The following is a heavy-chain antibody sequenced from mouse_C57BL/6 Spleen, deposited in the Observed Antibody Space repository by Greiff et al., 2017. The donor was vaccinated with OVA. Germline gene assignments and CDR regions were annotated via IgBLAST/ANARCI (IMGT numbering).Heavy chain of an antibody. D-gene: IGHD2-1*01. CDR1: GYSFTGYY. V-gene: IGHV1-42*01. CDR3: ARGDIYYGNYNFDY. CDR2: INPSTGGT. J-gene: IGHJ2*01. Sequence: EVQLQQSGPELVKPGASVKISCKASGYSFTGYYMNWVKQSPEKSLEWIGEINPSTGGTTYNQKFKAKATLTVDKSSSTAYMQLKSLTSEDSAVYYCARGDIYYGNYNFDYWGQGTTLTVSS.